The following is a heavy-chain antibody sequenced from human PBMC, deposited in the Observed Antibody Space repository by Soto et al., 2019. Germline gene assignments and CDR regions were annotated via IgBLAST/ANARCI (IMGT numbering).Heavy chain of an antibody. D-gene: IGHD6-13*01. CDR1: GFTVSSNY. J-gene: IGHJ6*02. Sequence: PGGSLRLSCAASGFTVSSNYMSWVRQAPGKGLEWVSVIYSGGSTYYADSVKGRFTISRDNSKNTLYLQMNSLRAEDTAVYYCARDAVSAAAGTAYYYYGMDVWGQGTTVTVSS. CDR2: IYSGGST. CDR3: ARDAVSAAAGTAYYYYGMDV. V-gene: IGHV3-53*01.